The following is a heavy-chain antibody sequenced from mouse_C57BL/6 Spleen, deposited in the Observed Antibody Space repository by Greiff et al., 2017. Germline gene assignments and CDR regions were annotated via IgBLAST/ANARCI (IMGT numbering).Heavy chain of an antibody. V-gene: IGHV14-4*01. CDR1: GFNIKDDY. CDR3: TTFTTVVDYYAMDD. CDR2: IDPENGDT. Sequence: VQLQQSGAELVRPGASVKLSCTASGFNIKDDYMHWVKQRPEQGLEWIGWIDPENGDTEYASKFQGKAPITADTSSNTAYLQLSSLTSEDTAVDYCTTFTTVVDYYAMDDWGQGTSVTVSS. J-gene: IGHJ4*01. D-gene: IGHD1-1*01.